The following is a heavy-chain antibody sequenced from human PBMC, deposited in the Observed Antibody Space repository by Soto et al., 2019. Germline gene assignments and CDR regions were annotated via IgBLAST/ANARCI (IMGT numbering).Heavy chain of an antibody. D-gene: IGHD6-13*01. CDR1: GFTFSSYA. V-gene: IGHV3-23*01. J-gene: IGHJ3*02. Sequence: EVQLLESGGGLVQPGGSLRLSCAASGFTFSSYAMSWVRQAPGKGLEWVSAISGSGGSTYYADSVKGRFTISRDNSKNALYLQMNSLRAEDTAVYYCAKEAYSSTHTGGGSSPDAFDIWGQGTMVTVSS. CDR3: AKEAYSSTHTGGGSSPDAFDI. CDR2: ISGSGGST.